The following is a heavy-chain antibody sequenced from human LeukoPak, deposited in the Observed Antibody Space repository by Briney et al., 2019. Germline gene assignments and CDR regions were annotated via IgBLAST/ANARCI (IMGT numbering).Heavy chain of an antibody. CDR2: IYYSEST. J-gene: IGHJ6*02. CDR3: ARDKIVVVPAATFYYYGMDV. V-gene: IGHV4-39*02. D-gene: IGHD2-2*01. Sequence: SETLSLTCTVSGGSISSSSYYWGWIRQPPGKGLEWIGSIYYSESTYYNPSLKSRVTISVDTSKNQFSLKLSSVTAADTAVHYCARDKIVVVPAATFYYYGMDVWGQGTTVTVSS. CDR1: GGSISSSSYY.